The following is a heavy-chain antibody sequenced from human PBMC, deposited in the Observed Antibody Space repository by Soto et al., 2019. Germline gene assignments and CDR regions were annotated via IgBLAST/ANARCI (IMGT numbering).Heavy chain of an antibody. J-gene: IGHJ4*02. D-gene: IGHD2-21*02. CDR3: ARGGHVVVATAALDY. V-gene: IGHV1-46*01. Sequence: QVQLMQSGAEVKKPGASVKVSCKASGDTFTEYYIHWVRQAPGQGLEWMGTVNPSGGHTTYAQHFLGRVTMTRDTATSTLYMELTSLISEDTAVYYCARGGHVVVATAALDYWGQGTLVTVSS. CDR2: VNPSGGHT. CDR1: GDTFTEYY.